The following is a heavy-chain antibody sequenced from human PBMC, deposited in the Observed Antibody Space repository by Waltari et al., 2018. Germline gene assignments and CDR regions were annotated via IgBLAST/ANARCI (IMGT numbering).Heavy chain of an antibody. CDR1: GGTFSSSA. J-gene: IGHJ4*02. CDR3: ARDGSRTVTPSGPL. Sequence: QVQLVQSGAEVKKPGSSVKVSCKASGGTFSSSAISWVRQDPGQGLEWMGGIIPIFGTANYAQKFQGRVTITADESTSTAYMELSSLRSEDTAVYYCARDGSRTVTPSGPLWGQGTLVTVSS. V-gene: IGHV1-69*01. D-gene: IGHD4-17*01. CDR2: IIPIFGTA.